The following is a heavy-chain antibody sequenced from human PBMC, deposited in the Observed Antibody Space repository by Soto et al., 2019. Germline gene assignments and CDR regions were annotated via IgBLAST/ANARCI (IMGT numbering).Heavy chain of an antibody. V-gene: IGHV4-59*11. CDR2: ISYSGST. Sequence: SETLSLTCTVSGGSMSSHYWTWLRQPPGKGLEWIGYISYSGSTYYNPSLKSRVTISADTSRNQFSLKLSSVIAADTAVYYCARADPDASVGYWGKGTLVTVS. CDR1: GGSMSSHY. D-gene: IGHD3-16*01. CDR3: ARADPDASVGY. J-gene: IGHJ4*02.